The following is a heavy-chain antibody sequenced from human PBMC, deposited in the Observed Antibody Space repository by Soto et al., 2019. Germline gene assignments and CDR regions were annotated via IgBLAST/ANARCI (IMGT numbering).Heavy chain of an antibody. D-gene: IGHD6-13*01. J-gene: IGHJ4*02. Sequence: PGGSLRLSCAASGFTFGSSPMIWVRQAPGKGLEWVSVIGDDGNNIHYADSVKGRFTISRDNSKSTLYLQMNSLRAEDTAIYYCANYQQHLSLRVDYWGPGTPVTVFS. CDR1: GFTFGSSP. CDR3: ANYQQHLSLRVDY. V-gene: IGHV3-23*01. CDR2: IGDDGNNI.